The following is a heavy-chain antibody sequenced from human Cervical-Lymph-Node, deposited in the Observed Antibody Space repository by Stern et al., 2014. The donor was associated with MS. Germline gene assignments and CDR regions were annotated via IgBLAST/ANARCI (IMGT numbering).Heavy chain of an antibody. J-gene: IGHJ4*02. CDR1: GFNFAGYG. D-gene: IGHD3-16*02. CDR2: IWHDGSKG. V-gene: IGHV3-33*08. CDR3: TRDADTNSRYSLFDY. Sequence: VQLVESGGGVVQPGWSLRLSCTASGFNFAGYGMHWVRQAPGKGLEWVAVIWHDGSKGSYADSVKGRFHISRDTPRNTLYLQMDSLRAEDTAMYYCTRDADTNSRYSLFDYWGQGTLVSVSS.